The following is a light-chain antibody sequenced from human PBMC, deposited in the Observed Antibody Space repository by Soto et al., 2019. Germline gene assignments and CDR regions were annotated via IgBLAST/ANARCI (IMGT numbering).Light chain of an antibody. Sequence: DIVLTQSPDSLAVSLGERATINCKSSQNVLYKSNNENYLAWYQQKPGQPPKLLIYWASTRKSGVPDRFSGIGSWTDFTLTISSLQAEDGAVYYCQQDYNTPPYTFGQGTKLEI. V-gene: IGKV4-1*01. CDR3: QQDYNTPPYT. J-gene: IGKJ2*01. CDR1: QNVLYKSNNENY. CDR2: WAS.